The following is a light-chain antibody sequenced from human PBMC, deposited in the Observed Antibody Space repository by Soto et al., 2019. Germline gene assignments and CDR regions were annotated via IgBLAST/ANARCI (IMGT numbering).Light chain of an antibody. CDR2: GES. V-gene: IGKV3-15*01. Sequence: EIVMTQSPATLSVSPGERATLSCRASQSVSSNLAWYQQKPGQAPRLLIYGESTRATGIPARFSGSGSGTEFILTISSLQSEHFAVYYCQHYNNWPFTFGPGTKVDIK. J-gene: IGKJ3*01. CDR3: QHYNNWPFT. CDR1: QSVSSN.